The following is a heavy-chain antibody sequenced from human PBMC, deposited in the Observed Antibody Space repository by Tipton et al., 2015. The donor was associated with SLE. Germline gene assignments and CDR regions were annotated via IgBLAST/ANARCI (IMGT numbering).Heavy chain of an antibody. D-gene: IGHD1-26*01. V-gene: IGHV3-11*04. Sequence: SLRLSCAASGFTFSDYYMSWIRQAPGKGLEWVSYISSSGSTIYYADSVKGRFTISRDNAKNSLYLQMNSLRAEDTAVYYCARDWLQAEWELPIDYWGQGTLVTVSS. CDR3: ARDWLQAEWELPIDY. CDR2: ISSSGSTI. J-gene: IGHJ4*02. CDR1: GFTFSDYY.